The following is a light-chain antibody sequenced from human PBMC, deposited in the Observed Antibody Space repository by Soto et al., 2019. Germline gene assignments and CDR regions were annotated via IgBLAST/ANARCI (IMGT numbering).Light chain of an antibody. V-gene: IGLV1-44*01. CDR2: SYN. CDR1: SSNIGSNT. Sequence: QSVLTQPPSASGTPGQRVTISCSGSSSNIGSNTVNWYQQLPGTAPKLLIYSYNQRPSGVPDRFSGSKSVTSASLAISGLQSEDAADYYCAAWDDSLNGYVFGTGTKLTVL. J-gene: IGLJ1*01. CDR3: AAWDDSLNGYV.